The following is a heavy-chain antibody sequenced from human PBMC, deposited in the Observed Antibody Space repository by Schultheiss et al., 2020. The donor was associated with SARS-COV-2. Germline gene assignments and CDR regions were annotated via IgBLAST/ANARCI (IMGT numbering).Heavy chain of an antibody. CDR1: GFTFSSYA. V-gene: IGHV3-23*01. CDR3: ARDRRIGGYYYYYGMDV. J-gene: IGHJ6*02. D-gene: IGHD6-6*01. Sequence: GGSLRLSCAASGFTFSSYAMSWVRQAPGKGLEWVSAISGSGGSTYYPGSVKGRFTISRENAKNSLYLQMNSLRAGDTAVYYCARDRRIGGYYYYYGMDVWGQGTTVTVSS. CDR2: ISGSGGST.